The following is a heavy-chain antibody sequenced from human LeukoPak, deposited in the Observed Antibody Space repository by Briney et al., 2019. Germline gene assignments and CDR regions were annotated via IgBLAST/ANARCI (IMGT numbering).Heavy chain of an antibody. CDR1: GFTFGSYE. J-gene: IGHJ4*02. D-gene: IGHD5-12*01. CDR2: ISPSGRTK. V-gene: IGHV3-48*03. CDR3: ARGGTGYDLFDY. Sequence: GGSLRLSCAASGFTFGSYEMTWVRQAPGKGLEWVSYISPSGRTKYYADSVKGRFTISRDNAKNSLYLQINSLRAEDTAVYYCARGGTGYDLFDYWGQGTLVTVSS.